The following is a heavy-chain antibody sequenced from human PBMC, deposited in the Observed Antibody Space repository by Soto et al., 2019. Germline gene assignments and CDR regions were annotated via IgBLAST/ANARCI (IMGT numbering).Heavy chain of an antibody. Sequence: ASVKVSCKASGYTFTSYGSSWVRQAPGQGLEWMGWISAYNGNTNYAQKPQGRVTMTTDTSTSTAYMELRSLRSDDTAVYYCARVMITMVRGVIFDHPHAFDIWGQGTMVTVSS. D-gene: IGHD3-10*01. J-gene: IGHJ3*02. V-gene: IGHV1-18*01. CDR3: ARVMITMVRGVIFDHPHAFDI. CDR1: GYTFTSYG. CDR2: ISAYNGNT.